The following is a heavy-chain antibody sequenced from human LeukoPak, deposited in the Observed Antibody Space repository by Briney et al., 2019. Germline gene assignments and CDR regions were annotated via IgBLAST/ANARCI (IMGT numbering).Heavy chain of an antibody. V-gene: IGHV3-23*01. J-gene: IGHJ3*01. Sequence: GGSLRLSCAASGFTFSSYGMSWVRQAPGKGLEWVSAISGSGGSTYYADSVKGRFTISRDNSRSTVDLQMNSLRGEDTGIYYCARDEIPSGTWGQGTMVIVSS. CDR3: ARDEIPSGT. D-gene: IGHD6-25*01. CDR2: ISGSGGST. CDR1: GFTFSSYG.